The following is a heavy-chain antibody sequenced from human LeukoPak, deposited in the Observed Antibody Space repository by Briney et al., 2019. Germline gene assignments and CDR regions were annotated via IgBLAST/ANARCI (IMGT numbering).Heavy chain of an antibody. J-gene: IGHJ4*02. Sequence: ASVKVSCKASGYTFTSYGISWVRQAPGQGLEWMGWINPNSGGTNYAQKFQGRVTMTRDTSISTAYMELSRLRSDDTAVYYCARDESGYSYGYYYFDYWGQGTLVTVSS. D-gene: IGHD5-18*01. CDR3: ARDESGYSYGYYYFDY. CDR1: GYTFTSYG. V-gene: IGHV1-2*02. CDR2: INPNSGGT.